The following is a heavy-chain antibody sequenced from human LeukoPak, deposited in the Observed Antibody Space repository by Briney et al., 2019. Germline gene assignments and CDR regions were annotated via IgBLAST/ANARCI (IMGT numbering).Heavy chain of an antibody. CDR2: INHSGGT. Sequence: SETLSLTCAVSGGSFSGYYWTWIRQPPGKGLEWIGEINHSGGTNYNPSLKSRVTISVDTSENQFSQKLSSVTAADTAVYYCARRRYCSSTSCYKAAPVDYWGQGTLVTVSS. CDR3: ARRRYCSSTSCYKAAPVDY. J-gene: IGHJ4*02. V-gene: IGHV4-34*01. CDR1: GGSFSGYY. D-gene: IGHD2-2*02.